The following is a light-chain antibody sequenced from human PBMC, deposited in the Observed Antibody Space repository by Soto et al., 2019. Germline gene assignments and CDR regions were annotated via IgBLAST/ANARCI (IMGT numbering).Light chain of an antibody. V-gene: IGLV1-40*01. Sequence: QSVLTQPPSASGTPGQRVTISCSGSTSNIGSKTVSWYQQLPGSAPRVLIYGNSNRPSGVPDRFSGSKSGTSASLAITGLQAEDEADYYCQSYDSSLSAYVFGTGTKLTVL. CDR3: QSYDSSLSAYV. J-gene: IGLJ1*01. CDR1: TSNIGSKT. CDR2: GNS.